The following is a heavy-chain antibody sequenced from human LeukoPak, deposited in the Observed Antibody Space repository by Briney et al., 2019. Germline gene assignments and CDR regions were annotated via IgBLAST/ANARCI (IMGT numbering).Heavy chain of an antibody. D-gene: IGHD6-13*01. CDR1: GFTFSSYA. CDR3: AKDTRVSSWFYFDY. CDR2: ITGSGGST. V-gene: IGHV3-23*01. J-gene: IGHJ4*02. Sequence: GGSLRLSCAASGFTFSSYAMSWVRQAPGKGLEWVSAITGSGGSTYYADSVKGRFTISRDNSKNTLYLQMNSLRAEDTAVYYCAKDTRVSSWFYFDYWGQGTLVTVSS.